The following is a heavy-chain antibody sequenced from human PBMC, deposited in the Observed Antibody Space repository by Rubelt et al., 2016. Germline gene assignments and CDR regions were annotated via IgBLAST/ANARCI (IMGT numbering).Heavy chain of an antibody. Sequence: QVQLQESGPGLVKPSETLSLTCTVSGGSISSYYWSWIRQPPGKGLEWIGYIYYSGSTNYNPSLKSRVTISVDTSKNQFSLKLSSVTAADTAVYYCAREVEMATSGYYYYGMDVWGQGTTVTVSS. D-gene: IGHD5-24*01. CDR1: GGSISSYY. J-gene: IGHJ6*02. V-gene: IGHV4-59*01. CDR3: AREVEMATSGYYYYGMDV. CDR2: IYYSGST.